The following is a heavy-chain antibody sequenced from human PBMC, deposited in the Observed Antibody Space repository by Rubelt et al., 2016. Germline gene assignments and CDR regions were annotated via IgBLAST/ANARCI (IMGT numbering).Heavy chain of an antibody. J-gene: IGHJ4*02. CDR1: A. CDR2: INTNTGNP. Sequence: AMNWVRQAPGQGLEWMGWINTNTGNPTYAQGFTGRFVFSLDTSVSTAYLQISSLKAEDTAVYYCARETYDGTTRNFDYWGQGTLVTVSS. D-gene: IGHD4-23*01. CDR3: ARETYDGTTRNFDY. V-gene: IGHV7-4-1*02.